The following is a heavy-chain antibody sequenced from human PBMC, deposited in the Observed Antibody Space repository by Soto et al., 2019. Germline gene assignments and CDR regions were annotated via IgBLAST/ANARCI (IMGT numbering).Heavy chain of an antibody. D-gene: IGHD2-2*02. J-gene: IGHJ4*02. Sequence: GGSLRLSCAASGFTFSNYVMSWVRQAPGKGLEWVSSISGSGDNTYYADSVKGRFTISRDNSKNTLFLQMNSLRAEDTAVYYSAKDPRNLYCSSTSCYIDYWGQGTQVTVSS. V-gene: IGHV3-23*01. CDR1: GFTFSNYV. CDR2: ISGSGDNT. CDR3: AKDPRNLYCSSTSCYIDY.